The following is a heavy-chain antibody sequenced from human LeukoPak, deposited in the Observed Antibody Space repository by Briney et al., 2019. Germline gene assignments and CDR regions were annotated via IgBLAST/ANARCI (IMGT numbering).Heavy chain of an antibody. CDR1: GYTFTSYG. CDR2: ISAYNGNT. Sequence: ASVKVSCKASGYTFTSYGISWVRQAPGQGLEWMGWISAYNGNTNYAQKLQGRVTMTTDTSTSTAYMELRSLRSDDTAVYYCARWVGYCSGGSCYEGTDYWGQGTLVTVSS. D-gene: IGHD2-15*01. V-gene: IGHV1-18*01. J-gene: IGHJ4*02. CDR3: ARWVGYCSGGSCYEGTDY.